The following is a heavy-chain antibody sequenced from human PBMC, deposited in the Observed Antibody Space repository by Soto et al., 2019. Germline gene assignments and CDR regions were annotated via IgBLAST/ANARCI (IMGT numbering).Heavy chain of an antibody. D-gene: IGHD4-4*01. CDR1: GFTFSNHG. Sequence: QVQLVASGGGVVQPGRSLRLSCEAFGFTFSNHGMHWVRQALGKGLQWVASVWSDGSNRYYADSVKGRFTMSRDNSKKTLYLQMNNLRADDTAVYYCARDGSNKPGFYYGMDVWGQETTVSVSS. J-gene: IGHJ6*02. CDR2: VWSDGSNR. V-gene: IGHV3-33*01. CDR3: ARDGSNKPGFYYGMDV.